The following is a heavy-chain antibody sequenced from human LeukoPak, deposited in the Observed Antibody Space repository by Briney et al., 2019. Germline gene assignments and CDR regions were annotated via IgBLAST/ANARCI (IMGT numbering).Heavy chain of an antibody. Sequence: GGSLRLPCAASGFTFSEAWMSWVRQAPGMGLEWVGRIKSKTDGGTTDYAAPVKGRFTISRDDSKTTLYLQINSLKTEDTAVYYCTADMPASSRAADYWGQGTLVTVSS. CDR3: TADMPASSRAADY. CDR1: GFTFSEAW. CDR2: IKSKTDGGTT. J-gene: IGHJ4*02. D-gene: IGHD2-15*01. V-gene: IGHV3-15*01.